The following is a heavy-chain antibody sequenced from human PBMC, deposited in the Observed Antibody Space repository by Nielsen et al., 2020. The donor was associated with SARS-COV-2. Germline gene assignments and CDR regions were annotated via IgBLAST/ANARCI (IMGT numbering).Heavy chain of an antibody. Sequence: GESLKISCAASGFTFCSYAMHWVRQAPGKGLEWVAVIWYDGSKKFYTDSVKGRFTISRDNSLYLQMNSLRAEDTAVYYCARDGSGSYYGPFDYWGQGTLVTVSS. J-gene: IGHJ4*02. CDR1: GFTFCSYA. CDR2: IWYDGSKK. CDR3: ARDGSGSYYGPFDY. D-gene: IGHD1-26*01. V-gene: IGHV3-30*04.